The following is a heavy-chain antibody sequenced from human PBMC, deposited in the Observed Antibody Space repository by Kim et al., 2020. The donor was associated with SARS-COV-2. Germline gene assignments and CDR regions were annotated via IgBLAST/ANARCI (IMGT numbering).Heavy chain of an antibody. D-gene: IGHD3-3*01. J-gene: IGHJ4*02. Sequence: GGSLRLSCAASGFTFSSYSMNWVRQAPGKGLEWVSSISSSSSYIYYADSVKGRFTISRDNAKNSLYLQMNSLRAEDTAVYYCARALMTIFGVVTAIDYWGQGTLVTVSS. V-gene: IGHV3-21*01. CDR2: ISSSSSYI. CDR1: GFTFSSYS. CDR3: ARALMTIFGVVTAIDY.